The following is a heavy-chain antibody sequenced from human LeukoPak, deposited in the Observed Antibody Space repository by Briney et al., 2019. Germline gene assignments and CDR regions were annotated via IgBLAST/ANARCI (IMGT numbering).Heavy chain of an antibody. CDR2: MNPNSGNT. V-gene: IGHV1-8*02. CDR1: GYTFTSYD. J-gene: IGHJ4*02. Sequence: ASVKVSCKASGYTFTSYDINWVRQATGQGLEWMGWMNPNSGNTGYAQKFQGRVTMTRDTSISTAYMELSRLRSDDTAVYYCARGPHDYGDYRLDSWGQGTLVTVSS. CDR3: ARGPHDYGDYRLDS. D-gene: IGHD4-17*01.